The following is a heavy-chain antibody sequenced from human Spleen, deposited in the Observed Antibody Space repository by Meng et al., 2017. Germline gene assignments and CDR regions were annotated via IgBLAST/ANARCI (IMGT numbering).Heavy chain of an antibody. V-gene: IGHV3-7*01. Sequence: GESLKISCAASGFTFSSYWMSWVRQAPGKGLEWVANIKQDGSEKYYVDSVKGRFTISRDNAKNSLYLQMNSLRAEDTAVYYCARGADYYDILTGYYNYYYGMDVWGQGTTVTVSS. J-gene: IGHJ6*02. CDR3: ARGADYYDILTGYYNYYYGMDV. D-gene: IGHD3-9*01. CDR1: GFTFSSYW. CDR2: IKQDGSEK.